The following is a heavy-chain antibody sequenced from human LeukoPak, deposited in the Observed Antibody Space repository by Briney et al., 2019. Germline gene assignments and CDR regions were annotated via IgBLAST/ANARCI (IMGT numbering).Heavy chain of an antibody. D-gene: IGHD3-22*01. J-gene: IGHJ4*02. CDR1: GFTFSSYS. CDR3: ARDYYYDSSGYPDY. CDR2: ISSSSSTI. V-gene: IGHV3-48*04. Sequence: GGSLRLSCAASGFTFSSYSMNWVRQAPGEGLEWVSYISSSSSTIYYADFVKGRFTISRDNAKNSLYLQMNSLRAEDTAVYYCARDYYYDSSGYPDYWGQGTLVTVSS.